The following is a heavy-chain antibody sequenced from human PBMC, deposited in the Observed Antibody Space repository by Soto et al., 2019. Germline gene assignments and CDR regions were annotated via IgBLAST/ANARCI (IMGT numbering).Heavy chain of an antibody. CDR2: IYYSGST. CDR1: GGSISSYS. V-gene: IGHV4-59*01. Sequence: WETLSLTCSVSGGSISSYSWSWIRQPPGKGLEWIGYIYYSGSTNYNPSLKSRVTISVDTSKNQFSLKLSSVTAADTAVYYCARAPLAMDVWGQGTTVTVSS. J-gene: IGHJ6*02. CDR3: ARAPLAMDV. D-gene: IGHD6-13*01.